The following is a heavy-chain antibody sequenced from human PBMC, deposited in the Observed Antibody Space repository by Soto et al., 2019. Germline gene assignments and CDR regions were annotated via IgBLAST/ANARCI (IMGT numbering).Heavy chain of an antibody. D-gene: IGHD6-6*01. CDR1: GFTFTNAW. Sequence: EVQLVESGGGLVKPGGSLRLSCAASGFTFTNAWMSWVRQAPGKGLEWVGHIKSKTDGGTTDYAAFVRGRFTISRDDSKNTLYLQMNSLKTEDTAVYYCTTVGYSTSSYYFDYWGQGTLVTVSS. V-gene: IGHV3-15*01. J-gene: IGHJ4*02. CDR3: TTVGYSTSSYYFDY. CDR2: IKSKTDGGTT.